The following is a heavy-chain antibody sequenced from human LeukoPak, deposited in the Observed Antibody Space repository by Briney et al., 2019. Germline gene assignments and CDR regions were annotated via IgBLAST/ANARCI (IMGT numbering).Heavy chain of an antibody. J-gene: IGHJ4*02. Sequence: GECLRLSCAASGLTVSSNHISWVRQPQGKGLDWVAIVDSNGSTYYAASVKDRFTISTDNSKNTVYLQMNSLRAADTAVYYCAREDPIVYGGQGTLVTVSS. V-gene: IGHV3-66*03. D-gene: IGHD3-16*02. CDR3: AREDPIVY. CDR1: GLTVSSNH. CDR2: VDSNGST.